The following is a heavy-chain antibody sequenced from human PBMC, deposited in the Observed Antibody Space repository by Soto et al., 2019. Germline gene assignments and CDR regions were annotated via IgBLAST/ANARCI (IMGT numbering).Heavy chain of an antibody. CDR3: ARGPLNYYGSGSSYAFDI. CDR1: GFTVSSNY. J-gene: IGHJ3*02. D-gene: IGHD3-10*01. CDR2: IYSGGST. V-gene: IGHV3-53*01. Sequence: GGSLRLSCAASGFTVSSNYMSWVRQAPGKGLEWVSVIYSGGSTYYADSVKGRFTISRDNSKNTLYLQMNSLRAEDTAVYYCARGPLNYYGSGSSYAFDIWGQGTMVTVSS.